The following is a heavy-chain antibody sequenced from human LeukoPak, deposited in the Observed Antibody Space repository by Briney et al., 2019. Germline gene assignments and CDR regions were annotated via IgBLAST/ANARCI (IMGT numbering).Heavy chain of an antibody. J-gene: IGHJ3*02. CDR3: AVLYYDILTGPGGAFDI. CDR1: GGSISSSNW. V-gene: IGHV4-4*02. CDR2: IYHSGST. Sequence: PSGTLSLTCAVSGGSISSSNWWSWVRQPPGKGLEWIGEIYHSGSTNYNPSLKSRVTISVDKSKNLFSLKLSSVTAADTAVYYCAVLYYDILTGPGGAFDIWGQGTMVTVSS. D-gene: IGHD3-9*01.